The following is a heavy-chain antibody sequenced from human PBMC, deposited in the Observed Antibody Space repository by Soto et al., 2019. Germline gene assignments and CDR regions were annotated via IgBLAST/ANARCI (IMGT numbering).Heavy chain of an antibody. J-gene: IGHJ4*02. V-gene: IGHV3-30-3*01. CDR2: ISYDGSNK. CDR1: GFTFSSYA. Sequence: QVQLVESGGGVVQPGRSLRLSCAASGFTFSSYAMHWVRQAPGKGLEWVAVISYDGSNKYYADSVKGRFTISRDNSKNTLYLQMNSLRAEDTAVYYCARDLYRGGTSLAHPDYWGQGTLVTVSS. D-gene: IGHD2-15*01. CDR3: ARDLYRGGTSLAHPDY.